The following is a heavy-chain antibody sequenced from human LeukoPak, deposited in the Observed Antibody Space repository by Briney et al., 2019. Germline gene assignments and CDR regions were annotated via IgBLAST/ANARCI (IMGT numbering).Heavy chain of an antibody. CDR1: GGSISSDGYY. J-gene: IGHJ6*02. Sequence: SQTLSVTCIVSGGSISSDGYYWSWIRQHPGKGLEWIGYIYYSGSTYYNPSLKSRITISVDTSKNQFSLKLSSVTAADTAVYYCARGADFIRSGYYYGMDVWGQGTTATVSS. CDR3: ARGADFIRSGYYYGMDV. V-gene: IGHV4-31*03. CDR2: IYYSGST.